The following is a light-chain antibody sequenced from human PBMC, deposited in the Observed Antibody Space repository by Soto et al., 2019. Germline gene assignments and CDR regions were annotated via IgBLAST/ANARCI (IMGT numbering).Light chain of an antibody. Sequence: QSVLTQPSSMSASPGQSITISCTGTSSDIGAYEHVSWYQQRPGRAPKVLIYDVRIRPSEVSKRFSGSKSGDTASLTISGLQAEDEAGYYCASKTTSSTVLFGGGTKLTVL. J-gene: IGLJ2*01. CDR3: ASKTTSSTVL. CDR2: DVR. V-gene: IGLV2-14*03. CDR1: SSDIGAYEH.